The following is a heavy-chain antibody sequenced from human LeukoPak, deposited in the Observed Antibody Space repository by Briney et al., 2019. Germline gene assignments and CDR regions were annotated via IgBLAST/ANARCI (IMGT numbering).Heavy chain of an antibody. CDR3: TTLYCSSTSCYIEGYFQH. V-gene: IGHV3-15*01. J-gene: IGHJ1*01. CDR1: GFTFSNAW. D-gene: IGHD2-2*02. Sequence: GGSLRLSCAASGFTFSNAWMSWVRQAPGKGLEWVGRIKSKTDGGTTDYAAPVKGRFTISRDDSKNTLYLQMNSLKTEDTAVYYCTTLYCSSTSCYIEGYFQHWGQGTLVTVYS. CDR2: IKSKTDGGTT.